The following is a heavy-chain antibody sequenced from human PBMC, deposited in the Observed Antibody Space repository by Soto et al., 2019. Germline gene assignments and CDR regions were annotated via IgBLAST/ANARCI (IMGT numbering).Heavy chain of an antibody. Sequence: GGSLRLSCAASGFTFSSYAMHWVRQAPGKGLEWVAVISYDGSNKYYADSVKGRFTISRDNSKNTLYLQMNSLRAEDTAVYYCARDLLIFVAGTSHPDYWGQETLVTVSS. CDR2: ISYDGSNK. J-gene: IGHJ4*02. D-gene: IGHD6-19*01. CDR3: ARDLLIFVAGTSHPDY. V-gene: IGHV3-30-3*01. CDR1: GFTFSSYA.